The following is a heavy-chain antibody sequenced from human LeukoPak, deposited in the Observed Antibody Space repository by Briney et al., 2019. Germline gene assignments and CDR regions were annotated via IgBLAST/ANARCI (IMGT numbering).Heavy chain of an antibody. CDR2: ISGSGGST. CDR3: AKDRAPFMVRGVMDY. Sequence: GGSLRLSCAASGFTFSSYAMSWVRQAPGKGLEWVSAISGSGGSTYYADSVKGRFTISRDNSKNTLYLQMNSLRAEDTAVYYCAKDRAPFMVRGVMDYWGQGTLVTVSS. J-gene: IGHJ4*02. CDR1: GFTFSSYA. D-gene: IGHD3-10*01. V-gene: IGHV3-23*01.